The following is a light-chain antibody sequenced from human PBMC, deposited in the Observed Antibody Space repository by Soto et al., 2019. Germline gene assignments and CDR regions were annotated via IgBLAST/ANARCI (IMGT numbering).Light chain of an antibody. CDR1: QSVLYSPNNKNY. CDR2: WAA. V-gene: IGKV4-1*01. Sequence: DIVMTQSPDSLAVSLGERATINCKSSQSVLYSPNNKNYLAWYQQKPGQPPKLLISWAATRESGVPDRFSGSGSGTYCTLTITSLQAEDVAVYYWQHDYKTPRTVGQGTKVEIK. CDR3: QHDYKTPRT. J-gene: IGKJ1*01.